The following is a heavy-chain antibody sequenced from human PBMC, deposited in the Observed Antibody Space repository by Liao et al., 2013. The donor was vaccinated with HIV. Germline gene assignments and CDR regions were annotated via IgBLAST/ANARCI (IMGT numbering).Heavy chain of an antibody. Sequence: QVQLQQWGAGLLKPSETLSLTCAVYGGSFSGYYWSWIRQPPREGAWSGLGKVNHNGGTNYNPALKSRVTVSVDTSKNQFSLNVTSVTAADTAIYYCASELPLVRRRRFFDSWGQGTPVTVSS. J-gene: IGHJ4*02. D-gene: IGHD2-21*01. CDR3: ASELPLVRRRRFFDS. CDR2: VNHNGGT. CDR1: GGSFSGYY. V-gene: IGHV4-34*01.